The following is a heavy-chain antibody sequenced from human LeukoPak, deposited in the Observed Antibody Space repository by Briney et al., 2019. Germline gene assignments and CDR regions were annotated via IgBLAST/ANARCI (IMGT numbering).Heavy chain of an antibody. J-gene: IGHJ4*02. Sequence: ASVKVSCKASGYTFTGYYMHWVRQAPGQGLEWMGWINPNSGGTNYAQKFQGRVTITRDTSISTAYMELSRLRSDDTAVYYCARGEPNRYCTNGVCSHTTPDYWGQGTLVTVSS. D-gene: IGHD2-8*01. CDR3: ARGEPNRYCTNGVCSHTTPDY. CDR2: INPNSGGT. CDR1: GYTFTGYY. V-gene: IGHV1-2*02.